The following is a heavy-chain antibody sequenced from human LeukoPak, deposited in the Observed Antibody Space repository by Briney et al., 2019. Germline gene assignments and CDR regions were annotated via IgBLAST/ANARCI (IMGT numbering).Heavy chain of an antibody. CDR1: GGSISSSSYY. V-gene: IGHV4-39*07. J-gene: IGHJ3*02. CDR2: IYYSGRT. CDR3: AKVVGFGDDAFDI. D-gene: IGHD3-10*01. Sequence: SETLSLTCTVSGGSISSSSYYWGWIRQPPGKGLEWIGSIYYSGRTFYNPSLKSRVTISVDTSKHQISLRLSSVTAADTAVFYCAKVVGFGDDAFDIWGQGTMVTVSS.